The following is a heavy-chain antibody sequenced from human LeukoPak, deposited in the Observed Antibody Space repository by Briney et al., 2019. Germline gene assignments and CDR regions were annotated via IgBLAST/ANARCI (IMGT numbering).Heavy chain of an antibody. Sequence: GGSLRLSCAASGFTLSSYGMHWVRQAPGKGLEWVSFIRYDGDNRYYADSVKGRFTISRDNSKNTLYLQMNSLRAEDTAVYYCARGPYYNILTGFRGRILGFDYWGQGTLVTVSS. J-gene: IGHJ4*02. V-gene: IGHV3-30*02. CDR3: ARGPYYNILTGFRGRILGFDY. CDR1: GFTLSSYG. CDR2: IRYDGDNR. D-gene: IGHD3-9*01.